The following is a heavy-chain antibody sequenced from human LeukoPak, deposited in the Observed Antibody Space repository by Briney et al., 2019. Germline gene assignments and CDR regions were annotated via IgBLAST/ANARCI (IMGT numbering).Heavy chain of an antibody. Sequence: PGDSLRLSCAASGFTFSNYWMVWVRQAPGKGLLWVSHIDGDGDNTVNADSVKGRFTMSRDNAKNTLYLQMNSLRAEDTAVYFCARAAYNSSPDYWGQGTLVTVSS. D-gene: IGHD6-6*01. CDR2: IDGDGDNT. CDR1: GFTFSNYW. V-gene: IGHV3-74*01. J-gene: IGHJ4*02. CDR3: ARAAYNSSPDY.